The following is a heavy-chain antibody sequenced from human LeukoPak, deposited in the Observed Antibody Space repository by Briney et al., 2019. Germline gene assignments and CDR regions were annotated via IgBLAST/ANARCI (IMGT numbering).Heavy chain of an antibody. Sequence: ASVKVSCKASGYTFTSYDINWVRQATGQGLEWMGWMNPNSGNTGYAQKFQGRVTMTRDTSISTAYMELSRLRSDDTAVYYCARATPWFGELSGLYWGQGTLVTVSS. D-gene: IGHD3-10*01. CDR3: ARATPWFGELSGLY. CDR2: MNPNSGNT. CDR1: GYTFTSYD. V-gene: IGHV1-8*02. J-gene: IGHJ4*02.